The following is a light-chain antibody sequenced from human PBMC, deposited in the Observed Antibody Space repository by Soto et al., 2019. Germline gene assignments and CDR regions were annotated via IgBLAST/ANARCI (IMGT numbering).Light chain of an antibody. J-gene: IGKJ3*01. V-gene: IGKV3-20*01. CDR1: QSVSSNY. CDR3: QQDGSSLFT. Sequence: EIVLTQSPGTLSLSPGERATLSCRASQSVSSNYLAWYQQKPGQAPRLLVYGASSRSTGVPDRFSGSESGTDFTLTISRLEPEDFAVYYCQQDGSSLFTFGPGTKVDFK. CDR2: GAS.